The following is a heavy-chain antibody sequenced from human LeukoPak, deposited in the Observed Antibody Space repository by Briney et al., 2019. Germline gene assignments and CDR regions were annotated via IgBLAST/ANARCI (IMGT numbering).Heavy chain of an antibody. J-gene: IGHJ4*02. CDR2: INWNGGTT. CDR1: GFTFDDQG. V-gene: IGHV3-20*01. D-gene: IGHD5-18*01. Sequence: GGSLRLSCAASGFTFDDQGMNWVRQAPGKGLEWVSGINWNGGTTGYVDSVKGRFTISRDNAKNSLYLQMNSLRAEDTALYHCARDRSYGSFDYWGQGTLVTVSS. CDR3: ARDRSYGSFDY.